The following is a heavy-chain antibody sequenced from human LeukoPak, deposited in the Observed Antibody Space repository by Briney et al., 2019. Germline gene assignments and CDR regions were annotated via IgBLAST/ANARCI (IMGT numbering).Heavy chain of an antibody. CDR2: ISGAGDAS. Sequence: GGSLRLSCVASGFVFNNYGMAWVRQAPGKGLQWVATISGAGDASYYADSVKGRFTISRDNSRDNSKNILHLQMNSLRAEDTAVYYCAKDRSYYYDSSGPTGFDYWGQGTLVTVSS. J-gene: IGHJ4*02. CDR1: GFVFNNYG. V-gene: IGHV3-23*01. CDR3: AKDRSYYYDSSGPTGFDY. D-gene: IGHD3-22*01.